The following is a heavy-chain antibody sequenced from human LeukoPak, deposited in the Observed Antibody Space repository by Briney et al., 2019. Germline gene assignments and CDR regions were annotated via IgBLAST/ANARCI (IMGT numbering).Heavy chain of an antibody. Sequence: GGSLKLSCAATGSTFSGSVMHWVRQASGKGLEWVGRIRSKANSYATAYAASVKGRFTISRDDSKNTAYLQMNSLKTEDTAVYYCTRGSYDFWSAERDYWGQGTLVTVSS. CDR3: TRGSYDFWSAERDY. CDR2: IRSKANSYAT. CDR1: GSTFSGSV. V-gene: IGHV3-73*01. J-gene: IGHJ4*02. D-gene: IGHD3-3*01.